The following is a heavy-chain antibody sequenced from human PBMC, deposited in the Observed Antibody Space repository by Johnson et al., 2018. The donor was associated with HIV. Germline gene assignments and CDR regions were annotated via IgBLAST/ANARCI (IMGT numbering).Heavy chain of an antibody. D-gene: IGHD1-26*01. CDR2: ISWNSGRI. CDR1: GFTLDDYA. CDR3: TTDPGEWELLGDGDAFDI. J-gene: IGHJ3*02. V-gene: IGHV3-9*01. Sequence: VQLVESGGGLVQPGGSLRLSCAASGFTLDDYAMHWVRQAPGKGLEWVSGISWNSGRIGYVDSVKGRFTISRDNAKNSLYLQMNSLKTEDTAVYYCTTDPGEWELLGDGDAFDIWGQGTMVTVSS.